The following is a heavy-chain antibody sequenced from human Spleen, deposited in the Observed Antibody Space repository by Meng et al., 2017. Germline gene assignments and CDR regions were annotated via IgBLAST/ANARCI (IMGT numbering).Heavy chain of an antibody. CDR1: GYTFTGYY. Sequence: ASPKVSCKAAGYTFTGYYIHWVRQARGQGLEWMGWIDPNSGGTKYAQKFQGRVTMTRDTSISTAYMELSSMRSDDTAVYYCARDWGGSSNWYDHWGQGTLVTVSS. CDR2: IDPNSGGT. D-gene: IGHD3-16*01. V-gene: IGHV1-2*02. J-gene: IGHJ5*02. CDR3: ARDWGGSSNWYDH.